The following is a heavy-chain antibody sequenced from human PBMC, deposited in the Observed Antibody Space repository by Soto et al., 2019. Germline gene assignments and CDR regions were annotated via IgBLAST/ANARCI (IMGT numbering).Heavy chain of an antibody. Sequence: ASVKAFCKASGYTFTNYDINWVQQATGQGLEWMGWMNPNSGNTGYAQKFQGRVTMTRNTSISTAYMELSSLRSEDTAVYYCMAMGVASDYWGQRTLVTVSS. V-gene: IGHV1-8*01. D-gene: IGHD1-26*01. CDR1: GYTFTNYD. J-gene: IGHJ4*02. CDR3: MAMGVASDY. CDR2: MNPNSGNT.